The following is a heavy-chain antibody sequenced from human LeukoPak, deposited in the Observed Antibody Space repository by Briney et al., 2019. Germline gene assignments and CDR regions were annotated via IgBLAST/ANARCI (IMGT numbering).Heavy chain of an antibody. V-gene: IGHV3-23*01. CDR3: AKGEGGWTYYFPY. D-gene: IGHD3-16*01. J-gene: IGHJ4*02. Sequence: PGGSLSLSCVASGTEFSDSGMTFNNYAMKWVRQAPGKGLEWVSTISVSGTSSYYADSVRGRFTISRDNSKNTLYLEMNRLTAADTAIYYCAKGEGGWTYYFPYGGQGGLVTVSS. CDR1: GTEFSDSGMTFNNYA. CDR2: ISVSGTSS.